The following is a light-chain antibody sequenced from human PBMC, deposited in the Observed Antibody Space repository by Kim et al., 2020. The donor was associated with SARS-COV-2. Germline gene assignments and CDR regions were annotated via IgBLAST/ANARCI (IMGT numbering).Light chain of an antibody. CDR3: QQYGSSPLT. V-gene: IGKV3-20*01. J-gene: IGKJ5*01. Sequence: PGERATLSCSASQSVTSNYVAWYQRRPAQAPSLLIYGASSRASGIPDRVSGSGSGTDFTLTISRLEPEDSAVYYCQQYGSSPLTFGQGTRLEIK. CDR1: QSVTSNY. CDR2: GAS.